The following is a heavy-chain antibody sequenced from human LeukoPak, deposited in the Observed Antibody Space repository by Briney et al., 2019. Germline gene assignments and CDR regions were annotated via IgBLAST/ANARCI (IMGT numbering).Heavy chain of an antibody. CDR2: IYSGSNT. CDR1: GFIVINTY. V-gene: IGHV3-53*05. J-gene: IGHJ4*02. D-gene: IGHD3-3*01. CDR3: AKDYQYYDFWSGYYGYFDY. Sequence: GGSLRLSCAASGFIVINTYMSWVRQAPGKGLEWVSLIYSGSNTYYADSVKGRFTISRDNSKNTLYLQMNSLRAEDTAVYYCAKDYQYYDFWSGYYGYFDYWGQGTLVTVSS.